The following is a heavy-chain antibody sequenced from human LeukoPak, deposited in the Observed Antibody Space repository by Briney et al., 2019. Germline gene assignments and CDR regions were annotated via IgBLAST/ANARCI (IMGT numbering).Heavy chain of an antibody. D-gene: IGHD3-9*01. CDR2: MNPNSRNT. J-gene: IGHJ4*02. Sequence: ASVTVSFKASGYTFTNYEINWVRPATGQGVEWMGWMNPNSRNTGYAQKFQGRVTMTRNTSISTAYMELSSLRSEDTAVYYCARGSLYYDILTGYYYWGQGTLVTVSS. CDR3: ARGSLYYDILTGYYY. CDR1: GYTFTNYE. V-gene: IGHV1-8*01.